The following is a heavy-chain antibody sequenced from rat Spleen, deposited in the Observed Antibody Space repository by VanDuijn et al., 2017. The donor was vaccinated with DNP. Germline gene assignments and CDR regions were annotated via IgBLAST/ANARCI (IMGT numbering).Heavy chain of an antibody. Sequence: EVKLVESGGGLVQPGRSLKVSCAASGFNFNDYWMGWVRQAPGKGLEWIGEINKDSSAKNYSPSLKDKFTISRDNAQSTLYLQMSRLGSDDTGIYYCVREKFGVDYWGQGVMVTVSS. V-gene: IGHV4-2*01. J-gene: IGHJ2*01. CDR2: INKDSSAK. D-gene: IGHD4-3*01. CDR3: VREKFGVDY. CDR1: GFNFNDYW.